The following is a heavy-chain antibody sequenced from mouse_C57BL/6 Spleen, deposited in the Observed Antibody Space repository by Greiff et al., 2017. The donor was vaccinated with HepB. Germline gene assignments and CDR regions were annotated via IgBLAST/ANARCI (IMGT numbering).Heavy chain of an antibody. J-gene: IGHJ4*01. V-gene: IGHV3-6*01. CDR1: GYSITSGYY. Sequence: EVQLQQSGPGLVKPSQSLSLTCSVTGYSITSGYYWNWIRQFPGNKLEWMGYISYDGSNNYNPSLKNRISITRDTSKNQFFLKLNSVTTEDTATYYCARADYGNAMDYWGQGTSVTVSS. CDR3: ARADYGNAMDY. CDR2: ISYDGSN. D-gene: IGHD1-1*01.